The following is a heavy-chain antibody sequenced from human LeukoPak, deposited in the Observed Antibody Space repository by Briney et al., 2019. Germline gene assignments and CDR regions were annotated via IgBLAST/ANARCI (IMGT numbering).Heavy chain of an antibody. J-gene: IGHJ4*02. CDR3: ARDQEGFDY. Sequence: ASVKVSCKASGYTFTSNYIHWVRQAPGQGLEWMGMIYPRDGSTSYAQKFQGRVTVIRDTSTSTVHMGLSGLRSEDTAVYYCARDQEGFDYWGQGTLVTVSS. CDR2: IYPRDGST. V-gene: IGHV1-46*01. CDR1: GYTFTSNY.